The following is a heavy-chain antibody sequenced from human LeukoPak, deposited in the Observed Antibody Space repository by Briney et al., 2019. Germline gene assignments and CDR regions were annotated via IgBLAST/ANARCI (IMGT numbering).Heavy chain of an antibody. Sequence: GGSLRLSCAASGFTFSSYGMHWVRQAPGKGLEWVAVIWYDGSNKYYADSVKGRFTIPRDNSKNTLYLQMNSLRAEDTAVYYCAKDEVGGGNLDYWGQGTLVTVSS. J-gene: IGHJ4*02. D-gene: IGHD2-15*01. CDR1: GFTFSSYG. CDR3: AKDEVGGGNLDY. V-gene: IGHV3-33*06. CDR2: IWYDGSNK.